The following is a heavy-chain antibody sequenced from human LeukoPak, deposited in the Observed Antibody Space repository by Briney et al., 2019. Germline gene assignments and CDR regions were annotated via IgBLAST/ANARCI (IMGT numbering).Heavy chain of an antibody. CDR3: ARHVGNSGSGSYLTYFDY. J-gene: IGHJ4*02. D-gene: IGHD3-10*01. Sequence: KPSDTLSLTCTVSGGSISGYYWSWIRQPPGKGLEWIRHIYYSGSTHYNPSLKSRVTISVDTSKNQFSLKLSSVTAADTAVYYCARHVGNSGSGSYLTYFDYWGQGTLVTVSS. CDR2: IYYSGST. V-gene: IGHV4-59*08. CDR1: GGSISGYY.